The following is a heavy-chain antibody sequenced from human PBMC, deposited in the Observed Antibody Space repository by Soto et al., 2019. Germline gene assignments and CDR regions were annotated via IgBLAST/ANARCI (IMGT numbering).Heavy chain of an antibody. CDR3: AKQIGDYYYYMDV. J-gene: IGHJ6*03. CDR1: GFTFSSYA. Sequence: GGSLRLSCAASGFTFSSYAMSWVRQAPGKGLEWVSAISGSGGSIYYADSVKGRFTISRDNSKNTLYLQMNSLRAEDTAVYYCAKQIGDYYYYMDVWGKGTTVTVSS. CDR2: ISGSGGSI. D-gene: IGHD3-22*01. V-gene: IGHV3-23*01.